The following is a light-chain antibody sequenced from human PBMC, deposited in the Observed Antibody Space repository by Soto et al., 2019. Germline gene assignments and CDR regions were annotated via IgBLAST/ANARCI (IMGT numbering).Light chain of an antibody. CDR3: QQYDSYWT. J-gene: IGKJ1*01. V-gene: IGKV1-5*01. Sequence: DIQMTQSPSTLSASIGDRVTITCRASQNIRNWLAWYQQKPGKAPKLLIYDVSSLESGVPPRFSSSGSGTDFTLTISGLQPDDFATYYCQQYDSYWTFGQGTKVDIK. CDR2: DVS. CDR1: QNIRNW.